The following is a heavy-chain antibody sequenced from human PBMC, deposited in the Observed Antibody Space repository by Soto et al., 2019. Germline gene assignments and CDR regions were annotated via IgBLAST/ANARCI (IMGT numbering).Heavy chain of an antibody. CDR1: GGSLSGGTNY. D-gene: IGHD3-3*01. Sequence: SETLSLTCTVSGGSLSGGTNYWSWVRQSPGKEMEWIGYIYDRGSTKYNPSLKSRVTISQDTSKNQFSLNLTSVTAADTAVYYCARESDFWGDAYMRTFDIWGQGTKVTVSS. J-gene: IGHJ3*02. V-gene: IGHV4-61*01. CDR2: IYDRGST. CDR3: ARESDFWGDAYMRTFDI.